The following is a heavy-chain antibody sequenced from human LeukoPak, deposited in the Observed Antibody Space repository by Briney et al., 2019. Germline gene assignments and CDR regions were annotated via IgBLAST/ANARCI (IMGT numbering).Heavy chain of an antibody. Sequence: PSETPSLTCTVSGGSISSYYWSWIRQPPGKGLEWIGYIYYSGSTNYNPSLKSRVTISVDTSKNQFSLKLSSVTAADTAVYYCARDLGWFGELFDAFDIWGQGTMVTVSS. CDR1: GGSISSYY. J-gene: IGHJ3*02. CDR2: IYYSGST. CDR3: ARDLGWFGELFDAFDI. V-gene: IGHV4-59*01. D-gene: IGHD3-10*01.